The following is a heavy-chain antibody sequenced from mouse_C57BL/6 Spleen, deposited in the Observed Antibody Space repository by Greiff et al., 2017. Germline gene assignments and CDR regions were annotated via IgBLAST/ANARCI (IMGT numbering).Heavy chain of an antibody. D-gene: IGHD4-1*01. CDR3: ARQETGTEGYYFDY. CDR1: GYTFTNYW. Sequence: VQLVESGAELVRPGTSVKMSCKASGYTFTNYWIGWAKQRPGHGLEWIGDIYPGGGYTNYNEKFKGKATLTADKSSSTAYMQFSSLTSEDSAIYYCARQETGTEGYYFDYWGQGTTLTVSS. CDR2: IYPGGGYT. J-gene: IGHJ2*01. V-gene: IGHV1-63*01.